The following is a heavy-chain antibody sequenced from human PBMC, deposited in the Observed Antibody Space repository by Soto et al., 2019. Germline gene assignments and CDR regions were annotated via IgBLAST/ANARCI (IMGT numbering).Heavy chain of an antibody. CDR2: IRQDGRER. Sequence: EVQMVQSGGGLVQPGGSLTLSCTASGFTFRNYYMMWVRQAPGKGLEWVANIRQDGRERHYVDSVKGRFTISRDSAKNTLYLKMDSLRVEDTAVYYCANRHLNWGQGTLVTVSS. V-gene: IGHV3-7*01. CDR3: ANRHLN. CDR1: GFTFRNYY. J-gene: IGHJ4*02.